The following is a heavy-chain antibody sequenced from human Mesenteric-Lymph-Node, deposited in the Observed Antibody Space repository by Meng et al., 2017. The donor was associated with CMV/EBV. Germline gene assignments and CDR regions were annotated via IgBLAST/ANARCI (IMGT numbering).Heavy chain of an antibody. V-gene: IGHV1-18*04. D-gene: IGHD3-10*01. Sequence: SGYTFTSSGLSWVRPAPGLGLAWMGWLSAYNGNTNYAQKLQGRVTMTTDTSTSTAYMELRSLRSDDTAVYYCARDQRFGELLYGTFDYWGQGTLVTVSS. J-gene: IGHJ4*02. CDR2: LSAYNGNT. CDR3: ARDQRFGELLYGTFDY. CDR1: GYTFTSSG.